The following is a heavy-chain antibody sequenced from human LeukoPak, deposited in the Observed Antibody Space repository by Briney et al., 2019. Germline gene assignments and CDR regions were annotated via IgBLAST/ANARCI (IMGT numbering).Heavy chain of an antibody. D-gene: IGHD3-10*01. J-gene: IGHJ4*02. CDR2: VNHSGST. Sequence: SETLSLTCAVYGGSFSGYYGSWIRQPPGKGLEWIGEVNHSGSTNYNPSLKSRVTISVDTSKNQFSLKLSSVTAADTAVYYCARGGVYGSGSYRYFDYWGQGTLVAVSS. V-gene: IGHV4-34*01. CDR1: GGSFSGYY. CDR3: ARGGVYGSGSYRYFDY.